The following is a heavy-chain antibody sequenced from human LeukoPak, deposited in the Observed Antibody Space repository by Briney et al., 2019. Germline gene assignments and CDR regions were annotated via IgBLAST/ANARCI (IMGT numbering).Heavy chain of an antibody. CDR1: GGTFSSYA. CDR2: IIPIFGTA. Sequence: SVKVSCKASGGTFSSYAISWVRQAPGQGLEWMGGIIPIFGTANYAQKFQGRVTITTDESTSTAYMELSSLRSEDTAVYYCASRIAAADSYYYYYYGMDVWGQGTTVTVSS. V-gene: IGHV1-69*05. J-gene: IGHJ6*02. D-gene: IGHD6-13*01. CDR3: ASRIAAADSYYYYYYGMDV.